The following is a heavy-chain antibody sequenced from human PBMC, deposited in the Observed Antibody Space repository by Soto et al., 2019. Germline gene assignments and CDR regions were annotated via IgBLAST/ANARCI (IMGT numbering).Heavy chain of an antibody. D-gene: IGHD3-22*01. CDR2: IIPIFGTA. CDR1: GGTFSSYA. J-gene: IGHJ4*02. CDR3: ARGDSSGYYLGY. Sequence: VASVKVSCKASGGTFSSYAISWVRQAPGQGLEWMGGIIPIFGTANYAQKFQGRVTITADESTSTAYMELSSLRSEDTAVYYCARGDSSGYYLGYWGQGXLVTVYS. V-gene: IGHV1-69*13.